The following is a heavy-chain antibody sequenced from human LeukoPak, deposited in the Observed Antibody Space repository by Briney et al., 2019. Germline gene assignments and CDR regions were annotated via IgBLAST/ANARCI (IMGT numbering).Heavy chain of an antibody. V-gene: IGHV3-23*01. CDR3: AKDVRRLRLGELSSTHDY. CDR2: IRDSGSST. Sequence: PGGSLRLSCAASGFTFSSYAMSWVRQAPGKGLEWVSAIRDSGSSTHYADSVKGRFTTSRDNSKNTLFLQMNSLRAEDTAIYYCAKDVRRLRLGELSSTHDYWGQGTLVTVSS. D-gene: IGHD3-16*02. J-gene: IGHJ4*02. CDR1: GFTFSSYA.